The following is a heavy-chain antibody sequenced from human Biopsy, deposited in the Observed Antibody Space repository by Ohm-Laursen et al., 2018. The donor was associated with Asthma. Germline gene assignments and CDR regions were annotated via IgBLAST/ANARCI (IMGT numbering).Heavy chain of an antibody. CDR1: GGSISSGDYS. CDR3: ARDYGDYVWRAFDI. Sequence: SQTLSLTCAVSGGSISSGDYSWSWIRQPPGKGLEWIGFISPSGNTYYSPSLNSRLTISVDRSKNQFSLRLSSVTAADTAMYYCARDYGDYVWRAFDIWGQGTMVTVSS. D-gene: IGHD4-17*01. J-gene: IGHJ3*02. V-gene: IGHV4-30-2*01. CDR2: ISPSGNT.